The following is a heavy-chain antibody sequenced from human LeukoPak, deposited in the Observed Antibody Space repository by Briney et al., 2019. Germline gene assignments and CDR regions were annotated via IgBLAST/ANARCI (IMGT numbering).Heavy chain of an antibody. J-gene: IGHJ4*02. CDR2: IKHSGST. CDR1: GGSFSDYY. D-gene: IGHD1-26*01. Sequence: SETLSLTCAVYGGSFSDYYWSWIRQPPGKGLEWIGEIKHSGSTNYNPSLKSRVTISLDTSKNQFSLKLSSVTAADTAVYYCARDRGPGATPTYWGQGTLVTVSS. CDR3: ARDRGPGATPTY. V-gene: IGHV4-34*01.